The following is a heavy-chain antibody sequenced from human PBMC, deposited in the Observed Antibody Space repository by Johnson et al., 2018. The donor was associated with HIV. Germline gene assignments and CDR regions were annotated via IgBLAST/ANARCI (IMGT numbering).Heavy chain of an antibody. CDR2: IGTAGDT. CDR3: ARPGCGAPDAFDI. J-gene: IGHJ3*02. CDR1: GFTFSGSA. V-gene: IGHV3-13*01. Sequence: VQLVESGGGLVQPGGSLKLSCAASGFTFSGSAMHWVRQATGKGLAWVSAIGTAGDTYYPGSVKCRFTLSRDNSKNSLYLQMNSLRAEDTALYYCARPGCGAPDAFDIWGQGTMVTVSS. D-gene: IGHD3-10*01.